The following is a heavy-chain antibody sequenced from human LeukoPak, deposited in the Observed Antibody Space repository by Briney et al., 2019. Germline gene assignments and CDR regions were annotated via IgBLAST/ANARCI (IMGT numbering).Heavy chain of an antibody. D-gene: IGHD3-22*01. J-gene: IGHJ4*02. CDR3: ARDDQNYYDSSGLGHY. Sequence: SVTVSCKASGGTFSSYTISWVRQAPGPGLEWMGMIIPILGIANYAQKFQGRVTITADKSTSTAYMELSSLRSEDTAVYYCARDDQNYYDSSGLGHYWGQGTLVTVSS. V-gene: IGHV1-69*04. CDR1: GGTFSSYT. CDR2: IIPILGIA.